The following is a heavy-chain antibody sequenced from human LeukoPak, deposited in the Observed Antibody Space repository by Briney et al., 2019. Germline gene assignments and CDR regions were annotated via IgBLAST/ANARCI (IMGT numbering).Heavy chain of an antibody. Sequence: GGSLRLSCAASGFTFSSYGMHWVRQAPGKGLEWVAVISYDGSNKYYADSVKGRFTISRDNSKNTLYLQMNSLRAEDTAVYYCAKSHYDSSGYFINPGDYWGQGTLVTVSS. D-gene: IGHD3-22*01. CDR2: ISYDGSNK. CDR1: GFTFSSYG. J-gene: IGHJ4*02. V-gene: IGHV3-30*18. CDR3: AKSHYDSSGYFINPGDY.